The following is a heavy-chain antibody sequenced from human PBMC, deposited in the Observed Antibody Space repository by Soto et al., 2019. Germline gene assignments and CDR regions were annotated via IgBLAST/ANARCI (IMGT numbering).Heavy chain of an antibody. CDR1: GYTFTGYY. CDR2: INPNSGGT. D-gene: IGHD3-3*01. Sequence: ASVRVSCKASGYTFTGYYMHWVRQAPGQGLEWMGWINPNSGGTNYAQKFQGRVTMTRDTSISTAYMELSRLRSDDTAVYYCARVETYYDFWSGYYSPYYYGMDVWGQGTTVTVSS. J-gene: IGHJ6*02. V-gene: IGHV1-2*02. CDR3: ARVETYYDFWSGYYSPYYYGMDV.